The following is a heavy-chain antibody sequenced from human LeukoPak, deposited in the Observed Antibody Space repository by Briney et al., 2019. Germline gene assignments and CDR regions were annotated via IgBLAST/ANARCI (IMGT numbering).Heavy chain of an antibody. V-gene: IGHV3-23*01. CDR2: ISGSGGST. J-gene: IGHJ4*02. D-gene: IGHD2-15*01. CDR1: GFTFSSDA. CDR3: AKGVGLGYCSGGSCCTYFDY. Sequence: TGGSLRLSCAASGFTFSSDAMSWVRQAPGKGLEWVSAISGSGGSTYYADSVKGRFTISRDNSKNTLYLQMNSLRAEDTAVYYCAKGVGLGYCSGGSCCTYFDYWGQGTLVTVSS.